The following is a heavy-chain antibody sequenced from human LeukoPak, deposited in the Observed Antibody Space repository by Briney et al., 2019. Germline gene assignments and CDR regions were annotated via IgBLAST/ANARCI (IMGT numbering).Heavy chain of an antibody. Sequence: GGPLRLSCAASGFTFSDSYMSWIRQAPGKGLEWVAYITGTGIHTEYADSVKGRFTISRDNAKNSLFLLINSLRAEDTAVYYCVVHSATSCYWGQGTLVTVSS. CDR3: VVHSATSCY. V-gene: IGHV3-11*06. J-gene: IGHJ4*02. CDR2: ITGTGIHT. CDR1: GFTFSDSY. D-gene: IGHD1-26*01.